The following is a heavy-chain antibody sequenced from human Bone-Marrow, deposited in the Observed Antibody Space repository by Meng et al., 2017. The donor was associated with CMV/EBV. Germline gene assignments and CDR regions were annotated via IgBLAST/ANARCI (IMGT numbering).Heavy chain of an antibody. D-gene: IGHD2-21*02. J-gene: IGHJ1*01. Sequence: GGSLRLSCAASGSTFSSYAMHWVRHAPGKGLEWVAVISYDGSNKYYADSVKGRFTISRDNSKNTLYLQMNSLRAEDTAVYYCTRDREGGASDCWGQGTVVTVPS. V-gene: IGHV3-30*04. CDR1: GSTFSSYA. CDR3: TRDREGGASDC. CDR2: ISYDGSNK.